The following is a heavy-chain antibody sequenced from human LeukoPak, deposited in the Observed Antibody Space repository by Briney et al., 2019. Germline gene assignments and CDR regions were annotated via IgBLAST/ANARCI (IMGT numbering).Heavy chain of an antibody. Sequence: PSETLSLTCAVYGGSFTNYYWGWIRQAPGKGLEWIGEINHSGSTDYNPSLKSRVTISVDTSKNQFSLRLSSVTAADTAVYFCARVRRELLDYCYYMDVWGGGTTVTVSS. CDR3: ARVRRELLDYCYYMDV. J-gene: IGHJ6*03. CDR1: GGSFTNYY. CDR2: INHSGST. D-gene: IGHD1-7*01. V-gene: IGHV4-34*01.